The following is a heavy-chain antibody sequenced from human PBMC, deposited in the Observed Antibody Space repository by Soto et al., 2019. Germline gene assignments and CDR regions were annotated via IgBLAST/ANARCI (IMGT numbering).Heavy chain of an antibody. Sequence: GGSLRLSCAASGFTFSSYAMHWVRQAPGKGLEWVAVISYDGSNKYYADSVKGRFTISRDNSKNTLYLQMNSLRAEDTAVYYCARRKSPHDYWGQGTLVTSPQ. V-gene: IGHV3-30-3*01. CDR1: GFTFSSYA. CDR2: ISYDGSNK. CDR3: ARRKSPHDY. J-gene: IGHJ4*02.